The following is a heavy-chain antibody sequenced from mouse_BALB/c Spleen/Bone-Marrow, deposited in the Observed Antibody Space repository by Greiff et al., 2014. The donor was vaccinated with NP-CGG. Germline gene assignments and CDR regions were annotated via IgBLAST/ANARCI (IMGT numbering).Heavy chain of an antibody. CDR3: ARWDGYWYFDV. CDR2: ILPGSGST. D-gene: IGHD2-3*01. J-gene: IGHJ1*01. CDR1: GYTFSSYW. Sequence: QVQLQQSGAELMKPGASVKISCKATGYTFSSYWIEWVKQRPGHGLEWIGEILPGSGSTNYNEKFKGKATFTADTSSNTAYMQLSSLTSVDSAVYYCARWDGYWYFDVWGAGTTVTVSS. V-gene: IGHV1-9*01.